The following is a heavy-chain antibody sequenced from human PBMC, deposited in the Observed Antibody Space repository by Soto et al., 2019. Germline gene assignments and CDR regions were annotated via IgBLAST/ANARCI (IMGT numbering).Heavy chain of an antibody. Sequence: ASVKVSCKASGYTFTSYGISWVRQAPGQGLEWMGWISAYNGNTNYAQKLQGRVTMTTDTSTSTAYMELRSLRSDDTAVYYYARDLGPPRVSSGWFFDYWGQGTLVTVSS. CDR2: ISAYNGNT. CDR1: GYTFTSYG. V-gene: IGHV1-18*01. J-gene: IGHJ4*02. D-gene: IGHD6-19*01. CDR3: ARDLGPPRVSSGWFFDY.